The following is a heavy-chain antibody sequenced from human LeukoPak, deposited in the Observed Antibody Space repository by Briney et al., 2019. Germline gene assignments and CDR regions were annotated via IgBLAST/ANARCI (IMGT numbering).Heavy chain of an antibody. J-gene: IGHJ4*02. D-gene: IGHD3-3*01. V-gene: IGHV4-59*11. Sequence: SETLSLTCTVSGGSMSRHYWSWIRQPPGKGLEWIGNIYYNGNTNYNPSLKSRVTISVDTSKHQFSLKLTSVTAADTAVYYCARGDYDFWSGYTWGQGTLVTVSS. CDR2: IYYNGNT. CDR1: GGSMSRHY. CDR3: ARGDYDFWSGYT.